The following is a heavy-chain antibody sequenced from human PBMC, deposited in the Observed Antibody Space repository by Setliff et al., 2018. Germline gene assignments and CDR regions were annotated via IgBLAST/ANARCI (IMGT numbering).Heavy chain of an antibody. J-gene: IGHJ4*02. D-gene: IGHD3-22*01. V-gene: IGHV4-31*03. CDR2: IYYSGST. CDR1: GASVSGNSYY. Sequence: PSETLSLTCTVSGASVSGNSYYWGWIRQHPGKGLEWIGYIYYSGSTYYNPSLKSRLTMSVDPSKNQFSLKLNSVTAADTAVYYCARGTFDTSGYFPYPIGYWGQGTLVTVSS. CDR3: ARGTFDTSGYFPYPIGY.